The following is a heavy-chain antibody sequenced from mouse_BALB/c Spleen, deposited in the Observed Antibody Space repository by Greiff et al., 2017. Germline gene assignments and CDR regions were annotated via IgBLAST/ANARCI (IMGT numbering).Heavy chain of an antibody. CDR1: GFTFSSFG. CDR3: ARASTATPWFAY. D-gene: IGHD1-2*01. V-gene: IGHV5-17*02. CDR2: ISSGSSTI. J-gene: IGHJ3*01. Sequence: EVKVVESGGGLVQPGGSRKLSCAASGFTFSSFGMHWVRQAPEKGLEWVAYISSGSSTIYYADTVKGRFTISRDNPKNTLFLQMTSLRSEDTAMYYCARASTATPWFAYWGQGTLVTVSA.